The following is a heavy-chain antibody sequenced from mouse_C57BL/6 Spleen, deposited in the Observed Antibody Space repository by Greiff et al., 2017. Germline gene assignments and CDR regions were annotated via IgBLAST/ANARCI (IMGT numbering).Heavy chain of an antibody. V-gene: IGHV1-15*01. CDR2: IDPETGGT. Sequence: VQLQQSGAELVRPGASVTLSCKASGYTFSDYEMHWVKQTPVHGLEWIGAIDPETGGTAYNQKFKGKAILTADKSSSTAYMELRSLTSADSAVNYCTRSGSSGYDRYAMDCWGQGTAVSVSS. J-gene: IGHJ4*01. D-gene: IGHD3-2*02. CDR3: TRSGSSGYDRYAMDC. CDR1: GYTFSDYE.